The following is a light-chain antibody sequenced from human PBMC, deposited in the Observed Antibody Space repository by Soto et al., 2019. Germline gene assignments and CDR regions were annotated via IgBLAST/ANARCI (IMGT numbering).Light chain of an antibody. V-gene: IGLV2-8*01. CDR2: EVT. CDR3: SSYAGTNIV. Sequence: QSVLTQPPSASGSPGQSVTISCTGTSRDVGGYNYVSWYQQHPGKAPKLMIFEVTQRPAGVPDRFSGSKSGNTASLTVSGLQAEDEADYYCSSYAGTNIVFGGGTKGTV. J-gene: IGLJ2*01. CDR1: SRDVGGYNY.